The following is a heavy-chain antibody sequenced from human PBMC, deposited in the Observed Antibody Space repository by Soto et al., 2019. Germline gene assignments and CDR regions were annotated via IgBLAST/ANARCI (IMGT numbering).Heavy chain of an antibody. D-gene: IGHD3-22*01. J-gene: IGHJ4*02. V-gene: IGHV3-23*01. Sequence: GGSLRLSCAASGFTFSSYAMSWVRQAPGKGLEWVSAISGSGGSTYYADSVKGRFTISRDNSKNTLYLQMSSLRAEDTAVYYCAKVSYDRSGYLSWGQGTLVTVSS. CDR2: ISGSGGST. CDR1: GFTFSSYA. CDR3: AKVSYDRSGYLS.